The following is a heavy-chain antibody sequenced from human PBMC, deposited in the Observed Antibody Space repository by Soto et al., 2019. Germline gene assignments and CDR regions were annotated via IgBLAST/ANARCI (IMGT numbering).Heavy chain of an antibody. J-gene: IGHJ5*02. V-gene: IGHV4-59*01. CDR2: IYYSGST. Sequence: SETLSLTCTVSGVSISSYYWSWIRQPPGKGLEWIGYIYYSGSTNYNPSLKGRVTISVDTSKNQFSLKLSSVTAADTAVYYCASPKIAFYNWFDPWGQGTLVTVSS. CDR1: GVSISSYY. CDR3: ASPKIAFYNWFDP. D-gene: IGHD3-3*02.